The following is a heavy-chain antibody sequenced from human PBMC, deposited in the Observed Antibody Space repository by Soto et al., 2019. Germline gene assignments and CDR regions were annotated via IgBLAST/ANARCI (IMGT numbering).Heavy chain of an antibody. V-gene: IGHV3-30*18. D-gene: IGHD3-10*01. Sequence: QVQLVESGGGVVQPGRSLRLSCAASGFTFSSYGMHWVRQAPGKGLEWVAVISNDGSNKYYADSVKGRFTISRDNSNNTLYLQMNSLSAEDTAVYYCPKYLPPSYYWGQGTLVTVAS. CDR2: ISNDGSNK. CDR1: GFTFSSYG. CDR3: PKYLPPSYY. J-gene: IGHJ4*02.